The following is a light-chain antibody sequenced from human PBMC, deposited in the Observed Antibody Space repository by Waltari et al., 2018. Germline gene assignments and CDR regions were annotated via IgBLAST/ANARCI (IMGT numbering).Light chain of an antibody. CDR3: QQYDRTPFT. CDR2: WAS. J-gene: IGKJ3*01. CDR1: QTLLFSSNNRNY. V-gene: IGKV4-1*01. Sequence: INCKSSQTLLFSSNNRNYLAWYQQKPGQPPKLLITWASTREAGVPDRFSGSGSGTDFTLTITSLQAEDVAVYFCQQYDRTPFTFGPGTRVDVK.